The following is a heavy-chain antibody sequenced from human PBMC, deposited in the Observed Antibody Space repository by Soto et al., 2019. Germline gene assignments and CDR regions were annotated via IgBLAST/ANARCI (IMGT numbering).Heavy chain of an antibody. CDR3: ARLGGYYQSIDS. CDR2: VYYTGTT. D-gene: IGHD3-22*01. J-gene: IGHJ5*01. V-gene: IGHV4-61*05. CDR1: GDSISTSPDY. Sequence: SETLSLNCAVSGDSISTSPDYSWAWIRQPPGKGLEWIGYVYYTGTTSHNPSLKSRVTISVDTSKNQISLKLSSVTAADTAFYYCARLGGYYQSIDSWGQGTLVTVSS.